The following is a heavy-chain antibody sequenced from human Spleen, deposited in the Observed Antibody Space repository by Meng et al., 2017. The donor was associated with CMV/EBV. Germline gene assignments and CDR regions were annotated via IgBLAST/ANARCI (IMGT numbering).Heavy chain of an antibody. Sequence: CAASGFTVSSNYVTWVRQAPGKGLEWVSVMYSGGSSTFYADSVQGRFTISRDESKNTLYLQMNSLRAEDTALYYCAKCSSTSCRYFDYWGQGTLVTVSS. D-gene: IGHD2-2*01. J-gene: IGHJ4*02. CDR3: AKCSSTSCRYFDY. CDR2: MYSGGSST. V-gene: IGHV3-23*03. CDR1: GFTVSSNY.